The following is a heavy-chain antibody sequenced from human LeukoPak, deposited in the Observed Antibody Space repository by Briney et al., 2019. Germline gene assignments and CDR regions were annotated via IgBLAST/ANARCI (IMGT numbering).Heavy chain of an antibody. V-gene: IGHV3-21*06. CDR1: GFTFSTYT. J-gene: IGHJ4*02. CDR2: ISSTTTYI. Sequence: PGGSLRLSCAASGFTFSTYTMNWVRQAPGKGLEWVSSISSTTTYIYHADSVKGRFTISRDNAKNSLYLQLNSLRAEDTAVYYCARVPRSSRIPIFRWGQGTLVTVSS. CDR3: ARVPRSSRIPIFR. D-gene: IGHD3-3*01.